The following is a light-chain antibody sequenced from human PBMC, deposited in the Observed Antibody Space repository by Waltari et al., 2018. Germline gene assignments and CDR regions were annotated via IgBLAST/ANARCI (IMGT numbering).Light chain of an antibody. CDR2: SNN. J-gene: IGLJ2*01. V-gene: IGLV1-44*01. CDR3: AAWDDSLNGVV. CDR1: SPNIGSNT. Sequence: QSVLTQPTSASGTPGQRVTIPCSGSSPNIGSNTATRSQQLPGTAPNLLIYSNNQRPSGVPDRFSGSKSGTSASLAISGLQSEDEADYYCAAWDDSLNGVVFGGGTKLTVL.